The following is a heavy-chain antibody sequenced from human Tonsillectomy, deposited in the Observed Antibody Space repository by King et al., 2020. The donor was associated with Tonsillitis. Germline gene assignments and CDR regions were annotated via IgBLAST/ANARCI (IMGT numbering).Heavy chain of an antibody. V-gene: IGHV3-9*01. CDR3: AKDDCSGGSCYSRGAFDI. CDR1: GFTFDDYA. D-gene: IGHD2-15*01. Sequence: VQLVESGGGLVQPGRSLRLSCAASGFTFDDYAMHWVRQAPGKGLEWVSGISWNSGSIGYADSVKGRFTISRDNAKNSLYLQMNSLRAEDTALYYCAKDDCSGGSCYSRGAFDIWGKGTMVTVSS. CDR2: ISWNSGSI. J-gene: IGHJ3*02.